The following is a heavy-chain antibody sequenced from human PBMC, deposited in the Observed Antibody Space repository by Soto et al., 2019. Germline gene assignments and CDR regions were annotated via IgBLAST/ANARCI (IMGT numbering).Heavy chain of an antibody. V-gene: IGHV1-46*04. CDR1: GYTFVNYY. CDR3: ARVGGWYGEEDY. J-gene: IGHJ4*02. D-gene: IGHD6-19*01. Sequence: QVHLLQSGAEVKKPGASVKLSCKASGYTFVNYYIHWVRQAPGQGLEWMGIINPSGGSTTYAQRLQGIVTMTSDTSTSTVYLELSSLSSEDTAVYYCARVGGWYGEEDYWGQGTLVTVSS. CDR2: INPSGGST.